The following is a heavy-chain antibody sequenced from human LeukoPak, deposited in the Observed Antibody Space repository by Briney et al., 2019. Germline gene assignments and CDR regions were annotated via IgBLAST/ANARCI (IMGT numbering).Heavy chain of an antibody. CDR2: ISSSGSTI. V-gene: IGHV3-48*03. J-gene: IGHJ4*02. Sequence: PGGSLRLSCAASGFTFSSYEMNWVRQAPGKGLEWVSYISSSGSTIYYADSVKGRFTISRDNAKNSLYLQMNGLRAEDTAVYYCAREGYGDYIWRSGGYFDYWGQGTLVTVSS. D-gene: IGHD4-17*01. CDR3: AREGYGDYIWRSGGYFDY. CDR1: GFTFSSYE.